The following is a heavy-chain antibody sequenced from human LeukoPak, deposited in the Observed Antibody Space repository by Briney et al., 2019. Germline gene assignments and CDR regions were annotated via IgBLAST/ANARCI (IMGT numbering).Heavy chain of an antibody. Sequence: GRSLRLSRAASGFTFSSYAMHWVRQAPGKGLEWVAVISYDGSNKYYADSVKGRFTISRDNSKNTLYLQMNSLRAEDTAVYYCARGGYSYGSVKDFDYWGQGTLVTVSS. D-gene: IGHD5-18*01. CDR1: GFTFSSYA. J-gene: IGHJ4*02. V-gene: IGHV3-30-3*01. CDR2: ISYDGSNK. CDR3: ARGGYSYGSVKDFDY.